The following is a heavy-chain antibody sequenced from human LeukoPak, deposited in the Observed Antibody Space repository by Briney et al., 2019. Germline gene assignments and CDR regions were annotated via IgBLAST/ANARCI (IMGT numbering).Heavy chain of an antibody. CDR3: ATGGSNWSFDY. CDR2: INPNSGGT. Sequence: EASVKVSCNTSGYTFTVYYMHWVRQAPGQGLEWMGWINPNSGGTNYAQKFQDRVTMTRDTSISTAYMELTRLRSDDTAVYYCATGGSNWSFDYWGQGTLVTVSS. CDR1: GYTFTVYY. D-gene: IGHD4-11*01. V-gene: IGHV1-2*02. J-gene: IGHJ4*02.